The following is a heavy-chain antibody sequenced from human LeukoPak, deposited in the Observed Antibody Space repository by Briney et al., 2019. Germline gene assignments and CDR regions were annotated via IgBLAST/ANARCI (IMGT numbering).Heavy chain of an antibody. J-gene: IGHJ4*02. CDR3: AKVAHYYYGSESYYFFEH. V-gene: IGHV3-7*01. CDR2: IKQDGTEK. D-gene: IGHD3-10*01. Sequence: GGSLRLSCTASGFTFTTYWMSWVRHPPGKGLEWVANIKQDGTEKYYVDSVKGRFTISRDNAKNSLYLQMNSLRVEDTATYYCAKVAHYYYGSESYYFFEHWGQGTPVTASS. CDR1: GFTFTTYW.